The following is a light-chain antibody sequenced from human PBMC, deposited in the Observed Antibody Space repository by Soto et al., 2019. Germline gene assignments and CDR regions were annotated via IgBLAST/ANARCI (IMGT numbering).Light chain of an antibody. CDR1: QSISSW. V-gene: IGKV1-5*03. Sequence: DIHMTQSPSTLSASVQDIVTITCRASQSISSWLAWYQQKPGKAPKLLIYKASSLESGVPSRFSGSGSGTEFTLTISSLQPDDFATYYCQQYNSYSPLTFGPGTKVDIK. J-gene: IGKJ3*01. CDR3: QQYNSYSPLT. CDR2: KAS.